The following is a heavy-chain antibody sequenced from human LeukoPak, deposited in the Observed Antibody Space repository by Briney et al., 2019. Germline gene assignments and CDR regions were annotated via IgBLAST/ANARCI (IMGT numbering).Heavy chain of an antibody. D-gene: IGHD3-9*01. CDR3: ARDSPQGDILTGPPGSY. V-gene: IGHV1-69*01. J-gene: IGHJ4*02. CDR2: IIPIFGTA. Sequence: SVKVSCEASGGTFSSYAISWVRQAPGQGLEWMGGIIPIFGTANYAQKFQGRVTITADESTSTAYMELSSLRSEDTAVYYCARDSPQGDILTGPPGSYRGQGTLVTVSS. CDR1: GGTFSSYA.